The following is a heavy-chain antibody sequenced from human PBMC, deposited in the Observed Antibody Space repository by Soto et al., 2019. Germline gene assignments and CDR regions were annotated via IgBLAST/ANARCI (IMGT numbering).Heavy chain of an antibody. CDR3: ARKNIAAAGTLYWFDP. CDR1: GGTFSSYA. V-gene: IGHV1-69*13. CDR2: VIPIFGTA. D-gene: IGHD6-13*01. J-gene: IGHJ5*02. Sequence: SVKVSCKASGGTFSSYAISWVRQAPGQGLEWMGGVIPIFGTANYAQKFQGRVTITADESTSTAYMELSSLRSEDTAVYYCARKNIAAAGTLYWFDPWGQGTLVTVSS.